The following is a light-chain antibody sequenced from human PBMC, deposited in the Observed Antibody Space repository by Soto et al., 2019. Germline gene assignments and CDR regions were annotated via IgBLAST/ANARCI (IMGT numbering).Light chain of an antibody. CDR3: CSYAGSVSLNIL. J-gene: IGLJ2*01. V-gene: IGLV2-23*03. CDR1: SSDVGSYGL. Sequence: QSALTQPASVSGSPGQSITISCTGTSSDVGSYGLVSWFQQHPGKAPKLMIYEGTKRPSGVSNRFSGSKSGNTASLTISGLQAEDEAYYYGCSYAGSVSLNILFGGGTKLTVL. CDR2: EGT.